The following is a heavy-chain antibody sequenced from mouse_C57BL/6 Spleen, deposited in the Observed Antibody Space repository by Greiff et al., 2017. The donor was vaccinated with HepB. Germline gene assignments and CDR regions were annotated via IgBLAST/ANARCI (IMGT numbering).Heavy chain of an antibody. CDR2: FYPGSGSI. CDR1: GYTFTEYT. V-gene: IGHV1-62-2*01. Sequence: VQLQQSGAELVKPGASVKLSCKASGYTFTEYTIHWVKQRSGQGLEWIGWFYPGSGSIKYNEKFKDKATLTADKSSSTVYMELSRLTSEDSAVYFCARHEEGGLLQGGYFDYWGQGTTLTVSS. J-gene: IGHJ2*01. CDR3: ARHEEGGLLQGGYFDY. D-gene: IGHD2-3*01.